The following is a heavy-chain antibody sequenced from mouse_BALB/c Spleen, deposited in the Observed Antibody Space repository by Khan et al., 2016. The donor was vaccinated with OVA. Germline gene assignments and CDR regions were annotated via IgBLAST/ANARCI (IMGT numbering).Heavy chain of an antibody. J-gene: IGHJ3*01. D-gene: IGHD1-1*01. CDR1: GFTFSTYG. V-gene: IGHV5-6*01. CDR3: ARLAYFYDSEGFAY. Sequence: EVQLKESGGDVVKPGGSLKLSCAASGFTFSTYGMSWVRQTPDKRLEWVATVSTGGHYTYYPDTVKGRFTISRENAKNTLYLQMSSLKFEDTAMFYCARLAYFYDSEGFAYWGQGTLVTVSA. CDR2: VSTGGHYT.